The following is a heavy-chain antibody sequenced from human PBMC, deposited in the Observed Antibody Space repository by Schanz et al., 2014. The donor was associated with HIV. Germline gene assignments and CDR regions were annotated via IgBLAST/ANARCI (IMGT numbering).Heavy chain of an antibody. CDR1: GFSVSGYY. CDR3: ARDRCNGGSCGLGY. Sequence: EVQLVETGGGLIQPGGSLRISCAASGFSVSGYYMDWVRQAPGKGLEWVSVIYSGDTTNYADPVKGRFTISRDDSKNTLYLQMNSLRAEDTAVYYCARDRCNGGSCGLGYWGQGTLVTVSS. V-gene: IGHV3-53*02. CDR2: IYSGDTT. D-gene: IGHD2-15*01. J-gene: IGHJ4*02.